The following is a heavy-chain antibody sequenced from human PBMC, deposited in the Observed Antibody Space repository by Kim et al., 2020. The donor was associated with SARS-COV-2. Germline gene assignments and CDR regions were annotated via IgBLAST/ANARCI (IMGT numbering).Heavy chain of an antibody. CDR1: GFTFSSYA. Sequence: GGSLRLSCAASGFTFSSYAMSWVRQAPGKGLEWVSAISGSGGSTYYADSVKGRFTISRDNSKNTLYLQMNSLRAEDTAVYYCAKDSQWLSSGEVDYWGQGTLVTVSS. D-gene: IGHD6-19*01. V-gene: IGHV3-23*01. J-gene: IGHJ4*02. CDR3: AKDSQWLSSGEVDY. CDR2: ISGSGGST.